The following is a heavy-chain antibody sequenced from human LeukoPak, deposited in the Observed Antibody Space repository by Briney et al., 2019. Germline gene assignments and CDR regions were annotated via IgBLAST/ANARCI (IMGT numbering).Heavy chain of an antibody. V-gene: IGHV3-9*01. D-gene: IGHD5-12*01. Sequence: GRSLRLSCAASGFTFDDYSMHWVRQAPGKGLEWVSGISWNSGSAGYADSVKGRFTISRDNAKNSLYLQMNRLRTEDTALYYCAKDRTYSGYDALDYWGQGTLVTVSS. CDR3: AKDRTYSGYDALDY. CDR1: GFTFDDYS. CDR2: ISWNSGSA. J-gene: IGHJ4*02.